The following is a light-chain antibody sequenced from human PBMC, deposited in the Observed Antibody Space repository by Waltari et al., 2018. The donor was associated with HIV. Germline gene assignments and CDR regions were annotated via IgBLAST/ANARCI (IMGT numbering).Light chain of an antibody. CDR2: WAS. V-gene: IGKV4-1*01. CDR3: HQYYTVPWT. Sequence: DIVMTQSPDSLAVSLGERATINCHSSQTIFDTFHNKTFLAWYQQNAGQPPKLLIHWASTRKSVVPDRFSGSGSGAFFSLTITSLQADDVAVYYCHQYYTVPWTFGQGTKVEIK. J-gene: IGKJ1*01. CDR1: QTIFDTFHNKTF.